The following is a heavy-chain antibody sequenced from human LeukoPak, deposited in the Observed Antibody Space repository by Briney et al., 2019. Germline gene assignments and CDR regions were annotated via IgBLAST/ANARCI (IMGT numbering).Heavy chain of an antibody. CDR2: IIPIFGTA. V-gene: IGHV1-69*13. CDR1: GYTLTELS. CDR3: ARDLVTTNLYGMDV. D-gene: IGHD4-11*01. J-gene: IGHJ6*02. Sequence: ASVKVSCKVSGYTLTELSMHWVRQAPGQGLEWMGGIIPIFGTANYAQKFQGRVTITADESTSTAYMELSSLRSEDTAVYYCARDLVTTNLYGMDVWGQGTTVTVSS.